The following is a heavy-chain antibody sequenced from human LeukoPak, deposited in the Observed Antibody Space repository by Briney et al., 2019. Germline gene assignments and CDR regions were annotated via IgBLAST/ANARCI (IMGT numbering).Heavy chain of an antibody. CDR2: IYYSGST. CDR3: ARHWEWLIITVENWFAP. J-gene: IGHJ5*02. Sequence: SETLSLTCTVSGGSISSSSYYWGWIRQPPGKGLEWVRSIYYSGSTYYNPSLKSRVTISLDTSKNQFSLKLSSVNAADTAVYYCARHWEWLIITVENWFAPGGQGTLVTVPS. D-gene: IGHD6-19*01. CDR1: GGSISSSSYY. V-gene: IGHV4-39*01.